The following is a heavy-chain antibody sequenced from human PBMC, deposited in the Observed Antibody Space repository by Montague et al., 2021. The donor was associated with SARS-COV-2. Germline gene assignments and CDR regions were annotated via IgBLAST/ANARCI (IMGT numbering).Heavy chain of an antibody. CDR2: IDWDDDK. D-gene: IGHD7-27*01. CDR1: GFSLSASGMC. V-gene: IGHV2-70*11. CDR3: ARDWGCTHFDY. J-gene: IGHJ4*02. Sequence: PALVKPTQTLTLTCTFSGFSLSASGMCVSWIRQPPGKALEWPARIDWDDDKYYSTSLKTRLTISKDTSKNQVVLTMTNMDPVDTATYNCARDWGCTHFDYWSQGTLVTVSS.